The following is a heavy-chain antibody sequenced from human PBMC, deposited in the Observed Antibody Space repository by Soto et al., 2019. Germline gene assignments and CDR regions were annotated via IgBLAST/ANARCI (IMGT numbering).Heavy chain of an antibody. J-gene: IGHJ6*02. CDR3: TEWERYYYGMDV. CDR2: ISGSGGST. V-gene: IGHV3-23*01. Sequence: GGSLRLSCAASGFTFSSYAMSWVRQAPGKGLEWVSAISGSGGSTYYADSVKGRFTISRDNSKNTLYLQMNSLRAEDTAVYYCTEWERYYYGMDVWGQGTTVTSP. D-gene: IGHD1-26*01. CDR1: GFTFSSYA.